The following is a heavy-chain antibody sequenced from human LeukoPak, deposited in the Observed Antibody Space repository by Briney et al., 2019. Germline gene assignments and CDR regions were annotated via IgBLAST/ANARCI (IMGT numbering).Heavy chain of an antibody. Sequence: TSETLSLTCTVSGGSITSTNYYWGWIRQPPGKGLEWIGNIYYSGSTYYNPSLKSRVTISVDTSKNQFSLKLSSVTAADTAVYYCARHRDGSYYWVDYWGQGTQVTVSS. J-gene: IGHJ4*02. CDR3: ARHRDGSYYWVDY. V-gene: IGHV4-39*01. CDR2: IYYSGST. CDR1: GGSITSTNYY. D-gene: IGHD1-26*01.